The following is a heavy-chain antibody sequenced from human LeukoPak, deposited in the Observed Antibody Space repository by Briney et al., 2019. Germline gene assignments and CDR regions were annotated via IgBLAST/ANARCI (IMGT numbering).Heavy chain of an antibody. V-gene: IGHV3-23*01. CDR3: AKVRTTVTYYYYYYMDV. Sequence: GGSLRLPCAASGFTFSSYAMSWVRQAPGKGLEWVSAISGSGGSTYFADSVKGRFTISRDNSKNTLYLQMNSLRAEDTAVYYCAKVRTTVTYYYYYYMDVWGKGTTVTVSS. J-gene: IGHJ6*03. CDR1: GFTFSSYA. CDR2: ISGSGGST. D-gene: IGHD4-11*01.